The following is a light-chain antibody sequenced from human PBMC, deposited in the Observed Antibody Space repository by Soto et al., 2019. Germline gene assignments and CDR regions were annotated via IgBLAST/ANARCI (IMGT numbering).Light chain of an antibody. Sequence: EIVLTQSPGTLSLSPGERATLSCRASQSVSSSYLAWYQRKPGQAPRLLIYGASSRATGIPDRFSGSGSGTDFTLSISRLEPEDSAVYYCQQYGSSPVTFGQGTKVEIK. CDR3: QQYGSSPVT. V-gene: IGKV3-20*01. CDR2: GAS. CDR1: QSVSSSY. J-gene: IGKJ1*01.